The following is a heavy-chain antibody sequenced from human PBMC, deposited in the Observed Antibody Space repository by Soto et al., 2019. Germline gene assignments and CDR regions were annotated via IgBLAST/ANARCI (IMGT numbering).Heavy chain of an antibody. V-gene: IGHV4-39*01. CDR1: SGSITSSTYY. D-gene: IGHD2-21*01. J-gene: IGHJ4*02. Sequence: QLQLQESGPGLGKPSETLSLTCTVSSGSITSSTYYCGWIRQPPGKGLEWIGNIYSSRVTYYNPPLKSRVTISLDTSKTQLSLKLTSVTAEDTAVYYCGNQAYGSKGYYFAYWGQGTLVTV. CDR3: GNQAYGSKGYYFAY. CDR2: IYSSRVT.